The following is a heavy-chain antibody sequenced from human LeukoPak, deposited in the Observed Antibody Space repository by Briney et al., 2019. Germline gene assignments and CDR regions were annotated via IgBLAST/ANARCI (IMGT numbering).Heavy chain of an antibody. CDR1: GFTFSNAW. Sequence: PGGSLRLSCAASGFTFSNAWMSWVRQAPGKGLEWVGRIKSKTDGGTTDYAAPVKGRFTISRDDSKNTLYLQMNSLKTEDTAVYYCTTIPPSIWFGELLFAPDYYYGMDVWGQGTTVTVSS. D-gene: IGHD3-10*01. J-gene: IGHJ6*02. CDR3: TTIPPSIWFGELLFAPDYYYGMDV. CDR2: IKSKTDGGTT. V-gene: IGHV3-15*01.